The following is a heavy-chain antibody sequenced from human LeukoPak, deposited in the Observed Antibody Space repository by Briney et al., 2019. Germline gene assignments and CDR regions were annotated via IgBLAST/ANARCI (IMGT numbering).Heavy chain of an antibody. CDR1: GYTFTSYG. J-gene: IGHJ4*02. CDR2: ISAYNGNT. V-gene: IGHV1-18*01. CDR3: ARDLDSNNHYYHSKKNNGLLDY. D-gene: IGHD3-22*01. Sequence: GASVKVSCKASGYTFTSYGISWVRQAPGQGLEWMGWISAYNGNTNYAQKLQGRVTMTTDTSTSTAYMELRSLRSDDTAVYYCARDLDSNNHYYHSKKNNGLLDYWGQGTLVTVFS.